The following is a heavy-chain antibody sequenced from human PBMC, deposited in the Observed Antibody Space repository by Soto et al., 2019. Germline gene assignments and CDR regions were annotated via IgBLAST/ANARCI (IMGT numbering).Heavy chain of an antibody. Sequence: ASVKVSCKASGYTFTSYDINWVRQATGQGLEWMGWMNPNSGNTGYAQKFQGRVTMTRNTSISTAYMELSSLRSEDTAVYYCARGLRDSIGIGNGYYYYGMDVWGKGTTVTVSS. J-gene: IGHJ6*04. D-gene: IGHD6-19*01. V-gene: IGHV1-8*01. CDR3: ARGLRDSIGIGNGYYYYGMDV. CDR1: GYTFTSYD. CDR2: MNPNSGNT.